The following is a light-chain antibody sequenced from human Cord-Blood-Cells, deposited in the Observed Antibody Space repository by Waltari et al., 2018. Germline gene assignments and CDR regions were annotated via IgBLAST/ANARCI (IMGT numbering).Light chain of an antibody. CDR2: DAS. Sequence: EIVLTQYPATLSLSPGERATLSCRATQSVSSYLAWYQQKPGKAPRLLIYDASNRATGIPARFSGSGSGTDFTLTISSLELEDFAVYYCQQRSNWPPVFTFGPGTKVDIK. CDR1: QSVSSY. J-gene: IGKJ3*01. CDR3: QQRSNWPPVFT. V-gene: IGKV3-11*01.